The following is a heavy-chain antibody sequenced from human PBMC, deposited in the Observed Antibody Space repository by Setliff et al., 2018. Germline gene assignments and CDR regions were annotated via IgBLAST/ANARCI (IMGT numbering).Heavy chain of an antibody. V-gene: IGHV3-15*01. CDR2: IKSSREGATS. D-gene: IGHD4-4*01. CDR3: TTGPRDSRNYLNWFNP. J-gene: IGHJ5*02. Sequence: LRLSCSVSGTTFKNAWMTWVRQAPGKGLEWVGRIKSSREGATSDYGAPAKGRFTISRDDSRTMIYLQMNNLKPEDTGFYYCTTGPRDSRNYLNWFNPWGQGTLVTVS. CDR1: GTTFKNAW.